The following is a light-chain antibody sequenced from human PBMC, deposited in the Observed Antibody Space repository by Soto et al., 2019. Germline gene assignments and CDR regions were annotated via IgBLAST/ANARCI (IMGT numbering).Light chain of an antibody. CDR3: QKYNSAPKT. V-gene: IGKV1-27*01. J-gene: IGKJ1*01. CDR1: QNIFTY. CDR2: AAS. Sequence: DIHMTQSPSNLSASVGYRVTISWRASQNIFTYLAWYQQKPGKVPKLLIYAASTLQSGVPSRFSGSGSGTDFTLTISSLQPEDVATYYCQKYNSAPKTFGQGTKVDIK.